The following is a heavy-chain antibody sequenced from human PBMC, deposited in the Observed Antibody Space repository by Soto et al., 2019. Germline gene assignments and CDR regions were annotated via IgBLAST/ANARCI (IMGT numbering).Heavy chain of an antibody. CDR2: IYWNDDK. J-gene: IGHJ6*02. Sequence: QITLKESGPTLVKPTQTLTLTCTFSGFSLSTSGVGVGWIRQPPGKALEWLALIYWNDDKRYSPSLKSRLTITQDTSKNQVVLTMTHMDPVDTATYYCAHSFLRPRIGRYYYYYGMDVWGQGTTVTVSS. CDR3: AHSFLRPRIGRYYYYYGMDV. D-gene: IGHD2-15*01. CDR1: GFSLSTSGVG. V-gene: IGHV2-5*01.